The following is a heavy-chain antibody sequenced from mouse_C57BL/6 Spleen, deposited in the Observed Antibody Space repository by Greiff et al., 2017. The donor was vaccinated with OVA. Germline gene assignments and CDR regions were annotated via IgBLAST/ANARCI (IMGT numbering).Heavy chain of an antibody. D-gene: IGHD1-1*01. V-gene: IGHV1-78*01. CDR2: IYPRDGST. Sequence: QVQLQQSDAELVKPGASVKISCKVSCYTFTDHTIHWMKQRPEQGLEWIGYIYPRDGSTKYNEKFKGKATLTADKSSSTAYMQLNSLTSEDAAVYFCARRGKLLLYFDYWGQGTTLTVSS. J-gene: IGHJ2*01. CDR1: CYTFTDHT. CDR3: ARRGKLLLYFDY.